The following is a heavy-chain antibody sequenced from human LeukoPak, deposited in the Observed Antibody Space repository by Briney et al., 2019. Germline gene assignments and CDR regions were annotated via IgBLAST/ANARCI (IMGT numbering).Heavy chain of an antibody. Sequence: PGGSLRLSCAASGFTFSSYSMNWVRQAPEKGLEWVSSISSSSSYIYYADSVKGRFTISRDNAKNSLYLQMNSLRAEDTAVYYCARDGGSDYDYVWGSYRYPDAFDMWGQGTMVTVS. D-gene: IGHD3-16*02. CDR2: ISSSSSYI. V-gene: IGHV3-21*01. CDR1: GFTFSSYS. CDR3: ARDGGSDYDYVWGSYRYPDAFDM. J-gene: IGHJ3*02.